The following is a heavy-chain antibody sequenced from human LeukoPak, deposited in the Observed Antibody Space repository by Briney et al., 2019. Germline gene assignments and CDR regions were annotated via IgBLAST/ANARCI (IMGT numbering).Heavy chain of an antibody. V-gene: IGHV3-23*01. CDR3: AKGVDTAMVSGAFDI. J-gene: IGHJ3*02. CDR2: ISGRGGST. Sequence: GGSLRLSCAASGFTFSSYAMSWVRQAPGKGLEWVSAISGRGGSTYYADSVKGRFTISRDNSKNTLYLQMNSLRDEATAVYYCAKGVDTAMVSGAFDIWGQGTMVTVSS. D-gene: IGHD5-18*01. CDR1: GFTFSSYA.